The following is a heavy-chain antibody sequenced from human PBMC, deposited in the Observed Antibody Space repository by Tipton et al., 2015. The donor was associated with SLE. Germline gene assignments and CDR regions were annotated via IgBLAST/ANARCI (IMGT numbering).Heavy chain of an antibody. CDR2: IGTDAYGATT. Sequence: SLRLSCTTSGFTFGDFPMHWVRQAPGEGLEWVGFIGTDAYGATTQFAASVKGRFTISRDDSKSIAYLQMSSLKAEDTAVYYCVGTTNWYDVYYDYWGQGTLVIVSS. CDR3: VGTTNWYDVYYDY. CDR1: GFTFGDFP. J-gene: IGHJ4*02. V-gene: IGHV3-49*04. D-gene: IGHD1-1*01.